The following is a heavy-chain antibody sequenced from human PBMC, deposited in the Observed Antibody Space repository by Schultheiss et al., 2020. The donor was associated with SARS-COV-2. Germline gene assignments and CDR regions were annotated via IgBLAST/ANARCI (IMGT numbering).Heavy chain of an antibody. J-gene: IGHJ6*02. V-gene: IGHV1-69*13. CDR3: ARDRFCSSTSCYRGPNYYYYYGMDV. CDR1: GGTFSSYA. CDR2: IIPIFGTA. D-gene: IGHD2-2*01. Sequence: SVKVSCKASGGTFSSYAISWVRQAPGLGLEWMGGIIPIFGTANYAQKFQGRVTITADESTSTAYMELSSLRSEDTAVYYCARDRFCSSTSCYRGPNYYYYYGMDVWGQGTTVTVSS.